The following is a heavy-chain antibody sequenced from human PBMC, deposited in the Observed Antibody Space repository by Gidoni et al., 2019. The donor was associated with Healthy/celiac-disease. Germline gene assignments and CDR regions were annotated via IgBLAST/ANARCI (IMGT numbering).Heavy chain of an antibody. CDR2: ISWNSGSI. D-gene: IGHD3-10*01. J-gene: IGHJ4*02. V-gene: IGHV3-9*01. CDR1: GFTFDDSA. CDR3: AKDISPSYGSGSYYRGGLNY. Sequence: EVQLVESGGGLVQPCRFLRLSWAVSGFTFDDSAMHWVRQAPGKGLVWVSGISWNSGSIGYADSVKGRFTISRDNAKNSLYLQMNSLRAEDTALYYCAKDISPSYGSGSYYRGGLNYWGQGTLVTVSS.